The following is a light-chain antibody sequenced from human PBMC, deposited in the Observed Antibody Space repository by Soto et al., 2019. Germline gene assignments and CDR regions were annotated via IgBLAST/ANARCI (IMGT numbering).Light chain of an antibody. Sequence: QSVLTQPASVSGAPGQSITISCTGTSREVVGYNYVSWYQHHPGKAPKLIIYDVSNRPSGVSNRFSGSKSGNTASLTISGLQPEDEADYYCSSYTTSNTRQIVFGTGTKVTVL. CDR3: SSYTTSNTRQIV. J-gene: IGLJ1*01. CDR1: SREVVGYNY. CDR2: DVS. V-gene: IGLV2-14*03.